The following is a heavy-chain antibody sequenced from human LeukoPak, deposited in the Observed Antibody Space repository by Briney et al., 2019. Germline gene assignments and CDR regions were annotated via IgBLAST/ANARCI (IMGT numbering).Heavy chain of an antibody. CDR3: ARDVDSSMVTNWFDS. D-gene: IGHD5-18*01. J-gene: IGHJ5*01. Sequence: IFGKPNYPQKFHGRATITADESTSTVYMEVSSLRSEDTAMYYCARDVDSSMVTNWFDSWGQGTLVTVSS. V-gene: IGHV1-69*01. CDR2: IFGKP.